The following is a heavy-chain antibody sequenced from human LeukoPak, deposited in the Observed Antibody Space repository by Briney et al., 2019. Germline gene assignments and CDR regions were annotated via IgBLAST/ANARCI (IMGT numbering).Heavy chain of an antibody. Sequence: PGGSLRLSCPASGFAFSSYAMSWVRQAPGKGLEWVSSISSSSSYIYYADSVKGRFTISRDNAKNSLYLQMNSLRAEDTAVYYCARVETYYYDSSGYYLYWGQGTLVTVSS. CDR2: ISSSSSYI. D-gene: IGHD3-22*01. CDR3: ARVETYYYDSSGYYLY. J-gene: IGHJ4*02. CDR1: GFAFSSYA. V-gene: IGHV3-21*01.